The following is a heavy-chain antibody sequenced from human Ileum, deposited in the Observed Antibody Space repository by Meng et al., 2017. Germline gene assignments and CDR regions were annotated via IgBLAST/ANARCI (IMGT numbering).Heavy chain of an antibody. CDR2: ISHDGTDK. D-gene: IGHD6-19*01. Sequence: QLLESGGGVAQPGRSLRFFRVAARFTFSDHGMHWVRQAPGKGLEWVAVISHDGTDKYYADSVKGRFTISRDNSRSTLYLQMNSLRDEDTGLYYCARDAAWRMIAVAMIDDWGQGTLVTVSS. CDR3: ARDAAWRMIAVAMIDD. V-gene: IGHV3-30*03. J-gene: IGHJ4*02. CDR1: RFTFSDHG.